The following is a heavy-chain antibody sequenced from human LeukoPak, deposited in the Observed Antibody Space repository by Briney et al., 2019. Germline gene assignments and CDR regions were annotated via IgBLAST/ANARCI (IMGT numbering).Heavy chain of an antibody. CDR2: IYHTGST. J-gene: IGHJ4*02. CDR1: GYSISSGYY. Sequence: SETLSLTCTVSGYSISSGYYWGWIRQPPGKGLEWIGSIYHTGSTYYNPSLKSRVTISVDTSKNQFSLNLSSVTAADTAMYYCARGLGSCYSSICEYFNYWGQGTLVTVSS. D-gene: IGHD2-15*01. V-gene: IGHV4-38-2*02. CDR3: ARGLGSCYSSICEYFNY.